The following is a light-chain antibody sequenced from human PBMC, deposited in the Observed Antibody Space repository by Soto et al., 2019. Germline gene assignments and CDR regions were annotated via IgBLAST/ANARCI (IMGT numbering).Light chain of an antibody. J-gene: IGLJ1*01. V-gene: IGLV2-8*01. CDR3: CSFAGSNNYD. CDR2: EVS. Sequence: QSVLTQPPSASGSPGQSVTISCTGTSSDVGGYSYVSWYQQHPGKAPKLMIYEVSKRPSGVPDRFSGSKSGNTASLTVSGLQAEAEADYYCCSFAGSNNYDVGSGTKVTVL. CDR1: SSDVGGYSY.